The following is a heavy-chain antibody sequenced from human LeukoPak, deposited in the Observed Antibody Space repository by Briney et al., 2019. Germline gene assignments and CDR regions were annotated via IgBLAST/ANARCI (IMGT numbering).Heavy chain of an antibody. D-gene: IGHD6-19*01. CDR1: GFTSSSYA. CDR3: AKARFGSGWYDN. CDR2: ISGSGGST. J-gene: IGHJ5*02. V-gene: IGHV3-23*01. Sequence: PGGSLRLSCAASGFTSSSYAMSWVRQAPGKGLEWVSAISGSGGSTYYADSVKGRFTISRDNSKNTLYLQMNSLRVEDTAVYYCAKARFGSGWYDNWGQGTLVTVSS.